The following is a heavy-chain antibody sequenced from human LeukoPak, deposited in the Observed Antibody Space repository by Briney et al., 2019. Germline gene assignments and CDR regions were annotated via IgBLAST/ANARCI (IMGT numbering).Heavy chain of an antibody. CDR1: GYTFTTYG. J-gene: IGHJ4*02. Sequence: ASVKVSCKASGYTFTTYGLSWVRQAPGQGLEWMGWISAYNGNTNYAQNLQGRVTMTTDTSTRTAYMELRSLRSDDTAVYYCARGGYCSSTSCLYFDYWGQGTLVTVSS. CDR2: ISAYNGNT. D-gene: IGHD2-2*01. V-gene: IGHV1-18*01. CDR3: ARGGYCSSTSCLYFDY.